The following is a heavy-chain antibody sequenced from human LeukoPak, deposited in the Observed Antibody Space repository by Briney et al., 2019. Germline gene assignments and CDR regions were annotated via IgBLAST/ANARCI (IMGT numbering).Heavy chain of an antibody. CDR1: GYTFTNDD. J-gene: IGHJ4*02. CDR2: MNPKSGKT. V-gene: IGHV1-8*01. Sequence: VASVKVSCMASGYTFTNDDINWLRQAAGQGLEWMGWMNPKSGKTAYAQKFQGRVTMTRNTSITTAYMDLSGLRSEDTAVYYCARAFQSLGGLSLPDFWGQGTLVTVSS. D-gene: IGHD3-16*02. CDR3: ARAFQSLGGLSLPDF.